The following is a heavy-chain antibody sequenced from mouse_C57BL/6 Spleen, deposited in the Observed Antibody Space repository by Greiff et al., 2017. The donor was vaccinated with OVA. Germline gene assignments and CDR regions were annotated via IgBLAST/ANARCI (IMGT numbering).Heavy chain of an antibody. CDR2: IYPGGGYT. CDR1: GYTFTNYW. CDR3: ARESAYYSNPYWYFDV. J-gene: IGHJ1*03. V-gene: IGHV1-63*01. D-gene: IGHD2-5*01. Sequence: VQLQQSGAELVRPGTSVKMSCKASGYTFTNYWIGWAKQRPGHGLEWIGDIYPGGGYTNYNEKFKGKATLTADKSSSTAYMQFSSLTSEDSAIYYCARESAYYSNPYWYFDVWGTGTTVTVSS.